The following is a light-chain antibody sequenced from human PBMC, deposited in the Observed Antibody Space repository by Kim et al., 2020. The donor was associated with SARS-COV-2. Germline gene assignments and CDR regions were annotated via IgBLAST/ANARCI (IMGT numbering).Light chain of an antibody. J-gene: IGKJ4*01. CDR2: DAS. V-gene: IGKV1-33*01. Sequence: DIQLTQSPSSLSTSVGDRVTITCQASQGIANYLNWYQQKPGKPPKLLIYDASNLETGVPARFSGSGSGTHFTFTISSLQPEYIAAYYCQQYENLPLTFGGGTKVDIK. CDR1: QGIANY. CDR3: QQYENLPLT.